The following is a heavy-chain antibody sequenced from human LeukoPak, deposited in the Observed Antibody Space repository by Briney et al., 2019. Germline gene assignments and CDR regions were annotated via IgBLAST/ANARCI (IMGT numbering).Heavy chain of an antibody. J-gene: IGHJ6*02. CDR3: ARGYSSSYYYYYYGMDV. V-gene: IGHV1-2*04. Sequence: GASVKVSCKASGYTFTGYYMHWVRQAPGQGLEWMGWINPNSGGTNYAQKFQGWVTMTRDTSISTAYMELSRLRSDDTAVYYCARGYSSSYYYYYYGMDVWGQGTTVTVSS. CDR2: INPNSGGT. CDR1: GYTFTGYY. D-gene: IGHD6-13*01.